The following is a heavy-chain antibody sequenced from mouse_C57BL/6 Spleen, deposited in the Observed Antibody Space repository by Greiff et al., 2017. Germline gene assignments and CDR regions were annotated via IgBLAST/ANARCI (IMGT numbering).Heavy chain of an antibody. CDR2: ISSGGDYI. CDR1: GFTFRSYA. Sequence: EVMLVESGEGLVKPGGSLKLSCAASGFTFRSYAMSWVRQTPEKRLEWVAYISSGGDYIYYADTVKGRFTISRDNARNTQYLQMSSLKSEDTAMYYCTRGGTTVVEDAMDYWGQGTSVTVSS. D-gene: IGHD1-1*01. J-gene: IGHJ4*01. CDR3: TRGGTTVVEDAMDY. V-gene: IGHV5-9-1*02.